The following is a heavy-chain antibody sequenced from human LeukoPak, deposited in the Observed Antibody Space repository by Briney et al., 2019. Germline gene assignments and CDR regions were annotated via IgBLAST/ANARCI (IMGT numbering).Heavy chain of an antibody. CDR2: ISSSGSTI. J-gene: IGHJ4*02. CDR3: ARGRKMATIPRYFDY. Sequence: GGSLRLSCAASGFTFSDYYMSWIRQAPGKGLEWVSYISSSGSTIYYADSVKGRFTISRGNAKNSLYLQMNSLRAEDTAVYYCARGRKMATIPRYFDYWGQGTLVTVSS. CDR1: GFTFSDYY. D-gene: IGHD5-24*01. V-gene: IGHV3-11*01.